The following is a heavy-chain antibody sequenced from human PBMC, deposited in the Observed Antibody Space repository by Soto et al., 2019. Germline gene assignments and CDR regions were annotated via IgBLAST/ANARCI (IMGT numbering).Heavy chain of an antibody. CDR2: ISGSGGST. Sequence: EVQLLESGGGLVQPGGSLRLSCAASGFAFSSYAMSWVRQAPGKGLEWVSAISGSGGSTYYADSVKGRFTISRDNSKNTLYLQMNTLRAEDTAVYYCAKDRMPIWVSYFDYWGQGTLVTVSS. V-gene: IGHV3-23*01. J-gene: IGHJ4*02. CDR3: AKDRMPIWVSYFDY. CDR1: GFAFSSYA. D-gene: IGHD2-2*01.